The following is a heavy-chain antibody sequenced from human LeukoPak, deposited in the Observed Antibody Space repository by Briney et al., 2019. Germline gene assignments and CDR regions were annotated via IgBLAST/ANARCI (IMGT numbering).Heavy chain of an antibody. V-gene: IGHV4-34*01. CDR2: INHSGST. Sequence: SETLSLTCAVYGGSFSGYYWSWIRQPPGKGLEWIGEINHSGSTNYNPSLKSRVTISVDTSKNQFSLKLSSVTAADTAVYYCARRRVKEMATITYYYYGMGVWGQGTTVTVSS. J-gene: IGHJ6*02. CDR3: ARRRVKEMATITYYYYGMGV. CDR1: GGSFSGYY. D-gene: IGHD5-24*01.